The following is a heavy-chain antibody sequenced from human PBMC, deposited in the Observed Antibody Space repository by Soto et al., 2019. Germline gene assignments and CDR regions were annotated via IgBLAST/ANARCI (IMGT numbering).Heavy chain of an antibody. CDR2: ISGGGGST. CDR3: VKDRPLAQRSGMDA. CDR1: GFTFSSFA. J-gene: IGHJ6*02. Sequence: EVQLLESGGGLVQPGGSLRLSCAASGFTFSSFAMTWVRQSPVKGLEWVSAISGGGGSTYYADSVKGRFTISRDNSKRTVFLPMNSLRADDTGVYYWVKDRPLAQRSGMDAWGQGTTVTVSS. V-gene: IGHV3-23*01. D-gene: IGHD1-1*01.